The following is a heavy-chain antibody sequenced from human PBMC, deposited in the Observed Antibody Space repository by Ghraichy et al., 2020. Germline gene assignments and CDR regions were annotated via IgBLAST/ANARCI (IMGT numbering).Heavy chain of an antibody. CDR1: GFTFSNYW. Sequence: LSLTCAASGFTFSNYWMHWVRQAPGKGLVWVSRINSDGSSTIYVDSVKGRFTTSRDNAKNTLYLQMNSLRAEDTAVYYCTSSGSYSVWGQGTLVTVSS. CDR2: INSDGSST. D-gene: IGHD1-26*01. CDR3: TSSGSYSV. V-gene: IGHV3-74*01. J-gene: IGHJ4*02.